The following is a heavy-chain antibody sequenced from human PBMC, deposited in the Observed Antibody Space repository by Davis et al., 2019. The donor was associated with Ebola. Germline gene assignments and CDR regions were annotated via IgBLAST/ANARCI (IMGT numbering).Heavy chain of an antibody. J-gene: IGHJ4*02. D-gene: IGHD2/OR15-2a*01. CDR1: GFTFRSYV. CDR3: ASGRPFF. Sequence: ESLKISCAASGFTFRSYVMNWVRQSPGKGLEWIGEINHSGSTNYNPSLKSRVTISVDTSKNPFALKLSSVTAADTAVYYCASGRPFFWGQGTLVTVSS. V-gene: IGHV4-34*01. CDR2: INHSGST.